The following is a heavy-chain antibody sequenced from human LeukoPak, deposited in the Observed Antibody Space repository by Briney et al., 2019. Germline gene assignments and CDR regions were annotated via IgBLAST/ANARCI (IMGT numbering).Heavy chain of an antibody. Sequence: SETLSLTCDVSDYSINFGHLWGWIRQPPGKGLEWIAGINHSGRTYYTPSLKSRVTISVDTLKNQFSLKVTSVTAEDTAMYFCARESSAVAHSMIRDWLDPRGQGTLVTVSS. CDR1: DYSINFGHL. D-gene: IGHD6-19*01. J-gene: IGHJ5*02. V-gene: IGHV4-38-2*02. CDR3: ARESSAVAHSMIRDWLDP. CDR2: INHSGRT.